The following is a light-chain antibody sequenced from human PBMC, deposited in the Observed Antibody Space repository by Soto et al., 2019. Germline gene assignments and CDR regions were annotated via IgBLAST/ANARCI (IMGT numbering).Light chain of an antibody. Sequence: EIVVTQSPATLSVSPGARATLSGRASQSVSSNLAWYQQKPGQAPRLLINGASTRATGIPARFSGSGSGTEFSLTISSLQSEDFAVYYCQQYSDWPPTFGQGTKVDI. CDR1: QSVSSN. CDR2: GAS. V-gene: IGKV3-15*01. CDR3: QQYSDWPPT. J-gene: IGKJ1*01.